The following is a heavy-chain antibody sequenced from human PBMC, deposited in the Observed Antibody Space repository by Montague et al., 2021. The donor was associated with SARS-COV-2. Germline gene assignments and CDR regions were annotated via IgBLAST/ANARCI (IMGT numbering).Heavy chain of an antibody. V-gene: IGHV4-39*01. J-gene: IGHJ4*02. CDR1: GGSISSSSYY. CDR2: IYYSGST. Sequence: SETLSLTCTVSGGSISSSSYYWGWIRQPPGKGLEWIGSIYYSGSTYYNPSLKSRVTISVDTSKNQFSLKLSSVTAADTAVYYCARLLSWIAADGTIHYFDYWGQGTLVTVSS. CDR3: ARLLSWIAADGTIHYFDY. D-gene: IGHD6-13*01.